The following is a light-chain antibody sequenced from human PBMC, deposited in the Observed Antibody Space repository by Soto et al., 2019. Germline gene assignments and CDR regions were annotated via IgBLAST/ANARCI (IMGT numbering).Light chain of an antibody. J-gene: IGKJ4*01. V-gene: IGKV1-33*01. CDR2: DAS. Sequence: DIHMTQSPSSLSASVGDRVTITCQASQDISNYLNWYQQKPGKAPKLLIYDASNLETGVPSRFSGGASGTDFTFTISSLQTEDIATYYCQQYNHVPLTFGGGTRVEIK. CDR1: QDISNY. CDR3: QQYNHVPLT.